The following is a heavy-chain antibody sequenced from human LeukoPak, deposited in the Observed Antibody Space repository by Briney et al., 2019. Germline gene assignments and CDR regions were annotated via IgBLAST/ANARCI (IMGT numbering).Heavy chain of an antibody. CDR1: GGSISSYY. V-gene: IGHV4-59*01. CDR2: IYYSGST. D-gene: IGHD6-19*01. Sequence: SETLSLTCTVSGGSISSYYWSWLRQPPGKGLEWMGYIYYSGSTNYNPSLKSRVTISVDTSKNQFSLKLSSVTAADTAVYYCARVIAVAGTYYFDYWGQGTLVTVSS. CDR3: ARVIAVAGTYYFDY. J-gene: IGHJ4*02.